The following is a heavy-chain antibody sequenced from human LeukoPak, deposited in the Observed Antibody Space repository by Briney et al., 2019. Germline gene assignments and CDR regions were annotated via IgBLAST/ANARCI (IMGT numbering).Heavy chain of an antibody. V-gene: IGHV5-51*01. Sequence: GVSLKISCKGSGYSFTSYWIGWVRQMPGKGLEWITIIYPGDSDTRYSPSFQGQVTISADKSTSTAYLQWSSLKASDTAMYYCARSNWNDFNYFDYWGQGNLVSVSS. J-gene: IGHJ4*02. CDR1: GYSFTSYW. D-gene: IGHD1-20*01. CDR2: IYPGDSDT. CDR3: ARSNWNDFNYFDY.